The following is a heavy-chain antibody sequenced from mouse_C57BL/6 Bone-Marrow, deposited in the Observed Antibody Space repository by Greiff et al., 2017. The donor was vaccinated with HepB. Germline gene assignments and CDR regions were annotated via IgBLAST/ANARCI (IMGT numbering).Heavy chain of an antibody. Sequence: QVQLKESGPGLVAPSGFSLTSYAISWVRQPPGKGLEWLGVIWTGGGTNYNSALKSRLSISKDNSKSQVFLKMNSLQTDDTARYYCARVRPRYFDVWGTGTTVTVSS. CDR3: ARVRPRYFDV. J-gene: IGHJ1*03. CDR1: GFSLTSYA. D-gene: IGHD1-2*01. V-gene: IGHV2-9-1*01. CDR2: IWTGGGT.